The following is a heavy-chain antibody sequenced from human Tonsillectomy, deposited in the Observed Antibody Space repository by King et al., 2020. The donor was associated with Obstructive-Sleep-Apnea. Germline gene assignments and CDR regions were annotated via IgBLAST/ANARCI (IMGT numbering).Heavy chain of an antibody. V-gene: IGHV3-9*01. J-gene: IGHJ6*02. CDR3: VKGDYGSGQSGGDV. Sequence: VQLVESGGGLVQPGRSLRLSCAVSGFTFDDYAMHWVRQAPGKGLEWVSGISWKSGTIGYVYSVKGRFTISRDNAKNSLYLQMNSLRAEDTALYYCVKGDYGSGQSGGDVWGQGTTVTVSS. CDR1: GFTFDDYA. D-gene: IGHD3-10*01. CDR2: ISWKSGTI.